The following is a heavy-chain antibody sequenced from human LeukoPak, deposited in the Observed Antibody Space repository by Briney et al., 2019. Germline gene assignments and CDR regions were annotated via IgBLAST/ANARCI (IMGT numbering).Heavy chain of an antibody. CDR1: GFTFSSYD. Sequence: PGGSLRLSCAASGFTFSSYDFHWVRQAPGKGLEWVSAIGTAGDTYYPGSVKGRFTISRENAKNSLYLQMNSLRAGDTAVYYCARAGRQWRGFDYWGQGTLVTVSS. D-gene: IGHD6-19*01. J-gene: IGHJ4*02. CDR2: IGTAGDT. V-gene: IGHV3-13*01. CDR3: ARAGRQWRGFDY.